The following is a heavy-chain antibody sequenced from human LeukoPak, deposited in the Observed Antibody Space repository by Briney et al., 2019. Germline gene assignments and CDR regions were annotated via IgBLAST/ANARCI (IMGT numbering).Heavy chain of an antibody. Sequence: ASVKASCKASGYTFTSYYMHWVRQAPGQGLEWVGIINPSGGSTSYAQKFQGRVTMTRDTSTSTVYMELSSLRSEDTAVYYCARDGGLLRYFDWSHDAFDIWGQGTMVTVSS. CDR1: GYTFTSYY. D-gene: IGHD3-9*01. CDR2: INPSGGST. CDR3: ARDGGLLRYFDWSHDAFDI. V-gene: IGHV1-46*01. J-gene: IGHJ3*02.